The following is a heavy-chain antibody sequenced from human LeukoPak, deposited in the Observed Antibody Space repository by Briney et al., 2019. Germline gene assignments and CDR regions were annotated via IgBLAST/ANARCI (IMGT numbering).Heavy chain of an antibody. J-gene: IGHJ4*02. Sequence: SETLSLTCAVSGGSISSGGYSWSWIRQPPGKGLEWIGYIYHSGSTYYNPSLKSRVTISVDRSKNQFSLQLNSVTPEDTAVYYCARGRAGRSGSYVVYWGQGTLVTVSS. CDR2: IYHSGST. CDR1: GGSISSGGYS. V-gene: IGHV4-30-2*01. D-gene: IGHD1-26*01. CDR3: ARGRAGRSGSYVVY.